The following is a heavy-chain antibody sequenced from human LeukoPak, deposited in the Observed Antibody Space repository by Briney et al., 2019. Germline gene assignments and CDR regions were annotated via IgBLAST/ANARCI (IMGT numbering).Heavy chain of an antibody. D-gene: IGHD3-3*01. V-gene: IGHV3-7*01. CDR2: IKQDGSEK. CDR1: GFTFKNYW. J-gene: IGHJ6*03. Sequence: GGSLRLSCAASGFTFKNYWMSWVRQAPGKGGGWVANIKQDGSEKYYVDSVKGRFTISRDNAKNSLYLELNSLRAEDTAVYYCARVLDFWSGYCAASKYYYYMDVWGKGTTVIVSS. CDR3: ARVLDFWSGYCAASKYYYYMDV.